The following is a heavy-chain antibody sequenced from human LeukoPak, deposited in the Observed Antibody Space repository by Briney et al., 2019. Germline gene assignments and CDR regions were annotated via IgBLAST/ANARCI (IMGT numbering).Heavy chain of an antibody. Sequence: ASVKVSCKASGGTFSSYAISWVRQAPGQGLEWMGRIIPILGIANYAQKFQGRVTITADKSTSTAYMELSSLRSEDTAVYYCARDGIWFGELWKYYFDYWGQGTLVTVSS. CDR1: GGTFSSYA. D-gene: IGHD3-10*01. CDR2: IIPILGIA. J-gene: IGHJ4*02. CDR3: ARDGIWFGELWKYYFDY. V-gene: IGHV1-69*04.